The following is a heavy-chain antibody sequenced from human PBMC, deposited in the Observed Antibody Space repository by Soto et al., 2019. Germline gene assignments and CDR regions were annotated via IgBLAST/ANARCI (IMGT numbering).Heavy chain of an antibody. D-gene: IGHD3-3*01. CDR1: GYTFTSYD. J-gene: IGHJ6*02. V-gene: IGHV1-8*01. CDR2: MNPNSGNT. Sequence: QVQLVQSGAEVKKPGASVKVSCKASGYTFTSYDINWVRQATGQGLEWMGWMNPNSGNTGYAQKFHGTVTMTMNTGRWTAYMELGSLRSDDTSVYYCARVVGNTIFGDQWGWSPTYCYYYGMDVWGQGTTVTVSS. CDR3: ARVVGNTIFGDQWGWSPTYCYYYGMDV.